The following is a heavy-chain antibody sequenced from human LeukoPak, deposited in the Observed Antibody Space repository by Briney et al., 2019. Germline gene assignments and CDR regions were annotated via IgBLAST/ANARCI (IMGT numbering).Heavy chain of an antibody. CDR2: IYTSRST. CDR3: ARDKKYYDFRSEYWYFDL. J-gene: IGHJ2*01. Sequence: SETRSLTCTVSGGSISSYYWSWLRQPAGKGLEWIGRIYTSRSTNYNPSLKSRVTMSVDTSKTQFYLQLSSVTAADTAVYYCARDKKYYDFRSEYWYFDLWGRGTLVTVSS. D-gene: IGHD3-3*01. V-gene: IGHV4-4*07. CDR1: GGSISSYY.